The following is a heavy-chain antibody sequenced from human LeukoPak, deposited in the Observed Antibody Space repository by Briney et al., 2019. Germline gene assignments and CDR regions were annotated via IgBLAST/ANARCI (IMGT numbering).Heavy chain of an antibody. V-gene: IGHV4-61*02. CDR2: VYPSGTT. CDR1: GGSISRGVYY. J-gene: IGHJ4*02. CDR3: ARLYSSASIGVHYFDY. Sequence: SETLSLTGTVSGGSISRGVYYWSWIRQPAGKGLEWIGRVYPSGTTNYDPSLKSRVTISVDTSKNQFSLKLSSVTAADTAIYYCARLYSSASIGVHYFDYWGQGTLVTVSS. D-gene: IGHD6-6*01.